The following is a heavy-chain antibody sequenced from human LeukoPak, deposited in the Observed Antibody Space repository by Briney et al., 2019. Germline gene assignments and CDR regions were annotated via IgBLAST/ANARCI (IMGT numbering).Heavy chain of an antibody. Sequence: GGSLRLSCAASGFTFSSYAMSWVRQAPGKGLEGVSAISGSGGSTYYPDSVKGRFNISRDNSKNTLYPEMTSLRAEDTAVYYCAKFLPTHIVVANYYFDYWGQGTLVTVSS. CDR2: ISGSGGST. CDR1: GFTFSSYA. CDR3: AKFLPTHIVVANYYFDY. D-gene: IGHD2-21*01. V-gene: IGHV3-23*01. J-gene: IGHJ4*02.